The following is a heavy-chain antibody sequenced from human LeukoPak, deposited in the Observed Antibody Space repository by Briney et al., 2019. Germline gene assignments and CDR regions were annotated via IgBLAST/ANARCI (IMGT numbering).Heavy chain of an antibody. Sequence: SETLSLTCTVSGGSVSSGSYYWSWIRQPPGKGLEWIGYIYYSGSTNYNPSLKSRVTISVDTSKNQFSLKLSSVTAADTAVYYCARAAARTTGYYFDYWGQGTLVTVSS. CDR3: ARAAARTTGYYFDY. J-gene: IGHJ4*02. CDR1: GGSVSSGSYY. V-gene: IGHV4-61*01. CDR2: IYYSGST. D-gene: IGHD1-1*01.